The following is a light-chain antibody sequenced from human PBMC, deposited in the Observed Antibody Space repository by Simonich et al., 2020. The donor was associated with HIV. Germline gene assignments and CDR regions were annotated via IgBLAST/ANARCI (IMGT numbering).Light chain of an antibody. V-gene: IGKV3-15*01. J-gene: IGKJ1*01. Sequence: EIVMTQSPDTLSVSPGERATRPCRSSQSVSSSYLSWYQQKPGQAPRLLMYGASTSASGIPARYSGSGSGTEFTLTISNMQSEDFAVYYCQQYNNWPRTFGQGTKVEIK. CDR1: QSVSSSY. CDR2: GAS. CDR3: QQYNNWPRT.